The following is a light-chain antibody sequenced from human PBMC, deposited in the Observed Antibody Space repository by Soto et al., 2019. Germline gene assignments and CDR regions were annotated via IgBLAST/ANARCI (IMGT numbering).Light chain of an antibody. CDR3: QQSYSTQFT. CDR2: AAS. J-gene: IGKJ5*01. V-gene: IGKV1-39*01. CDR1: QSISSY. Sequence: DIHMTQSRSSLSASVGDRVTITCRASQSISSYLNWYQQKPGKAPKLLIYAASSLQSGVPSRFSGSGSGTDFTLTISSLQPEDFATYYCQQSYSTQFTFGPGTRLEI.